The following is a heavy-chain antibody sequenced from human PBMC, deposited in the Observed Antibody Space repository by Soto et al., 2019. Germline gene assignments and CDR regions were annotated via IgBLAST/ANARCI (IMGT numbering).Heavy chain of an antibody. CDR1: GYTFTSYD. Sequence: ASVKVSCKASGYTFTSYDINWVRQATGQGLEWMGWMNPNSGNTGYAQKFQGRVTMTRSTSISTAYMELSSLRSEDTAVYYCARGRYSSGWYLNYYYGMDVWGQGTTVTVSS. J-gene: IGHJ6*02. CDR2: MNPNSGNT. D-gene: IGHD6-19*01. CDR3: ARGRYSSGWYLNYYYGMDV. V-gene: IGHV1-8*01.